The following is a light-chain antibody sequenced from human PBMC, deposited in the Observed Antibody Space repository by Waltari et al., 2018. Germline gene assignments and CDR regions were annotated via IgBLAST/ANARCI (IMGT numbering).Light chain of an antibody. Sequence: QSVLTQPPSVSGAPGQRVTISCTGNIFNIGSGFNVHWYQQVPGTAPKLLIDGNARRPSGVSDRFPGSRSGTSASLAITGLQPEDEADYYGQSYDSTLGAVFGGGTKLSVL. CDR2: GNA. J-gene: IGLJ2*01. CDR1: IFNIGSGFN. CDR3: QSYDSTLGAV. V-gene: IGLV1-40*01.